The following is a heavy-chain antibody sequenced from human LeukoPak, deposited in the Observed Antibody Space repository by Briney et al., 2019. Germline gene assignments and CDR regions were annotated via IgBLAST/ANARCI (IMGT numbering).Heavy chain of an antibody. Sequence: GRSLRLSCAASGFTFSSYAMHWVRQAPGKWLEWVAVISYDGSNKYYADSVKGRFTISRDNSKNTLYLQMNSLRAEDTAVYYCARDLTILTGYYAYYYYYGMDVWGQGTTVTVSS. CDR2: ISYDGSNK. J-gene: IGHJ6*02. D-gene: IGHD3-9*01. V-gene: IGHV3-30*04. CDR1: GFTFSSYA. CDR3: ARDLTILTGYYAYYYYYGMDV.